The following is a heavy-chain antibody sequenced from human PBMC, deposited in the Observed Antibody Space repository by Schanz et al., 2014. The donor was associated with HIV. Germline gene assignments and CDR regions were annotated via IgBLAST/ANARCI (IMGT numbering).Heavy chain of an antibody. V-gene: IGHV1-18*01. Sequence: QVQLVQSGAEVKKPGASVKVSCKASGYTFTSYDINWVRQAPGQGLEWMGWISAYKGNTNYAQKLQGRVXLTTDPSTNTASMELRRLRSDDTAVYYCARWGRGCSGGSCYWGYYGMDVWGQGTTVTVSS. D-gene: IGHD2-15*01. CDR2: ISAYKGNT. CDR3: ARWGRGCSGGSCYWGYYGMDV. J-gene: IGHJ6*02. CDR1: GYTFTSYD.